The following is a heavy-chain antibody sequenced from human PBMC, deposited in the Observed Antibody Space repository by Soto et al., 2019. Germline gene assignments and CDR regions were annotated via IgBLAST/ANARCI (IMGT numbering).Heavy chain of an antibody. Sequence: QVPLEQSGAEVKKPGSSVKVSCKASGGTLSDHGVAWLRQAPGQGLEWMGGTIPVFNTAKHAQKFQGRVTVTADKFTNIAYMELSSLISEDTAFYFCARGVYGSGNYYTGPSAFDIWGQGTMVIVSS. CDR1: GGTLSDHG. J-gene: IGHJ3*02. CDR2: TIPVFNTA. D-gene: IGHD3-10*01. V-gene: IGHV1-69*06. CDR3: ARGVYGSGNYYTGPSAFDI.